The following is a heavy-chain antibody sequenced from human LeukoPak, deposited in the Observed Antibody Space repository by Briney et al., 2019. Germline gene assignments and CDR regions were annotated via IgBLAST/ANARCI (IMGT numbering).Heavy chain of an antibody. V-gene: IGHV4-4*09. Sequence: SETLSLTCTVSGGSISSYYWSWIRRPPGKGLEWIGYIYTSGSTNYNPSLKSRFTMSVDTSKNQFSLKVTSVTAADTAVYYCASQVHWAAALDSWGQGTLVSVSS. D-gene: IGHD6-13*01. CDR2: IYTSGST. J-gene: IGHJ4*02. CDR3: ASQVHWAAALDS. CDR1: GGSISSYY.